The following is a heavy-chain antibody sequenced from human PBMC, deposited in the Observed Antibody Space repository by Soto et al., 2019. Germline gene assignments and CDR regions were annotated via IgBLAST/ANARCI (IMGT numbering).Heavy chain of an antibody. CDR2: IVVGSGNT. CDR3: AADQGYCSGGSCYQGVY. Sequence: QMQLVQSGPEVKKPGTSVKVSCKASGFTFTSSAVQWVRQARGQRLEWIGWIVVGSGNTNYAQKFQERVTITRDMSTSTADMELSSLRSEDTAVYYCAADQGYCSGGSCYQGVYWGQGTLVTVSS. D-gene: IGHD2-15*01. CDR1: GFTFTSSA. V-gene: IGHV1-58*01. J-gene: IGHJ4*02.